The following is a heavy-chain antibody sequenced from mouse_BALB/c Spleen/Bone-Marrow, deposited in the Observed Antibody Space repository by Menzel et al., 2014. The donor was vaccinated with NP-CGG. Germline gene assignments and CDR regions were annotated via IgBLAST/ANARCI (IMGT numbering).Heavy chain of an antibody. Sequence: VKLMESGAELAIPGASVKMSCKASGYTFXSYWMHWVKQRPGQGLEWIGYIYPSTGYTEHNQKFKDKAIMTADKSSSTAYMQLSSLTSEDSAVYYCARDDYAYWGQGTLVTVSA. CDR2: IYPSTGYT. CDR1: GYTFXSYW. CDR3: ARDDYAY. J-gene: IGHJ3*01. D-gene: IGHD2-4*01. V-gene: IGHV1-4*01.